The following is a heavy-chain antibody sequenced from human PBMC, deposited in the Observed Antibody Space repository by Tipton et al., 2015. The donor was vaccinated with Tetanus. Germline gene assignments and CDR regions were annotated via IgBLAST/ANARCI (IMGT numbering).Heavy chain of an antibody. Sequence: GLVKPSETLSLTCTVSGGSISSYYWSWIRQPPGKGLEWIGYIYYSGSTNYNPSLKSRVTISVDTSKNQFSLKLSSVTAADTAVYYCARVQLSSSFLKYNWLDPWGQGTLVTVAS. J-gene: IGHJ5*02. CDR3: ARVQLSSSFLKYNWLDP. CDR2: IYYSGST. D-gene: IGHD3-3*02. V-gene: IGHV4-59*01. CDR1: GGSISSYY.